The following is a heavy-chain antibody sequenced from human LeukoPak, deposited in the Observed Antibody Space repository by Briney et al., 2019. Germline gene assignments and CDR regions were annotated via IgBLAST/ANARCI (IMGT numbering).Heavy chain of an antibody. J-gene: IGHJ3*02. CDR1: GGSISSSSYY. Sequence: SETLFLTCTVSGGSISSSSYYWGWIRQPPGKGLEWIGSIYYSGSTYYNPSLKSRVTISVDTSKNQFSLKLSSVTAADTAVYYCARHRDYYDSSGYISDAFDIWGQGTMVTVSS. D-gene: IGHD3-22*01. CDR2: IYYSGST. CDR3: ARHRDYYDSSGYISDAFDI. V-gene: IGHV4-39*01.